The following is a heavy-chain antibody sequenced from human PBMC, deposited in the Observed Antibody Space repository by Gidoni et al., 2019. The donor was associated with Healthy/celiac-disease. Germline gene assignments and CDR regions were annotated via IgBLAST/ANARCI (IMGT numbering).Heavy chain of an antibody. J-gene: IGHJ3*02. CDR2: INPNSGGT. Sequence: QVQLVQSGAEVKKPGASVKVSCKASGYTFTGYYMHWVRQAPGQGLEWMGRINPNSGGTKYAQKFKGRVTRTRDTSISTAYMELSRLRSEDTAVYYWASLSVGTTNTIFGVAYAFDIWGQGTMVTVSS. CDR1: GYTFTGYY. CDR3: ASLSVGTTNTIFGVAYAFDI. V-gene: IGHV1-2*06. D-gene: IGHD3-3*01.